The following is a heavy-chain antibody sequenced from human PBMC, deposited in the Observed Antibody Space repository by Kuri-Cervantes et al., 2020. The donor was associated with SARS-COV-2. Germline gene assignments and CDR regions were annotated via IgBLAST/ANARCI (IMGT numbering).Heavy chain of an antibody. CDR3: ARDMFQQLVEVVAFDI. Sequence: GGSLRLSCAASGFTFSSYAMHWVRQAPGKGLEWVAVISYDGSNKYYADSVKGRFTISRDNSKNTLYLQMNSLRAEDTAVYYCARDMFQQLVEVVAFDIWGPGTMVTVSS. CDR1: GFTFSSYA. CDR2: ISYDGSNK. J-gene: IGHJ3*02. V-gene: IGHV3-30-3*01. D-gene: IGHD6-13*01.